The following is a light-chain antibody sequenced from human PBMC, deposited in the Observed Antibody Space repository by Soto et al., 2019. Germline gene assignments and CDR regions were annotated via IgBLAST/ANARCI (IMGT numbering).Light chain of an antibody. J-gene: IGKJ2*01. CDR1: QDISNY. Sequence: DIQMTQSPSSLSASVGDRFTITCQASQDISNYLNWYQQKPGKAPKLLIYDASTLVKGVPSRFRGSGSGTEFTFTISSLQPEDIATYYCQQYDNRPYTFGQGTRVQIK. CDR3: QQYDNRPYT. CDR2: DAS. V-gene: IGKV1-33*01.